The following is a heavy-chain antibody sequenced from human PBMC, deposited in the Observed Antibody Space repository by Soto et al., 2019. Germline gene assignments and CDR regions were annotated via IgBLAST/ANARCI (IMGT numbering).Heavy chain of an antibody. V-gene: IGHV3-73*01. CDR2: IRSKTNSYAT. CDR1: GFTFGGSA. D-gene: IGHD6-19*01. Sequence: GGSLRLSCAASGFTFGGSAMHWVRQASGKGLEWVGHIRSKTNSYATAYAESVKGRFTISRDDTMNTAYLQMNSLKTEDTAVYFSTRPTDAVQSLVVPTDYNFDYWGQGTLVTVSS. CDR3: TRPTDAVQSLVVPTDYNFDY. J-gene: IGHJ4*02.